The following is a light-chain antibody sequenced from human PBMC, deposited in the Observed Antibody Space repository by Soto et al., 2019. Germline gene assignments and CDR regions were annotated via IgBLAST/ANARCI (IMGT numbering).Light chain of an antibody. Sequence: EIVLTQSPATLSLSPGERATLSCRASQSVSSYLAWYQQKPGQAPRLLIYDVSNRATGIPARFSGSGSGTDFTLTISSLEPEDFAVYYCQQRSDWPRTFGQGTKVEI. CDR1: QSVSSY. CDR2: DVS. V-gene: IGKV3-11*01. CDR3: QQRSDWPRT. J-gene: IGKJ1*01.